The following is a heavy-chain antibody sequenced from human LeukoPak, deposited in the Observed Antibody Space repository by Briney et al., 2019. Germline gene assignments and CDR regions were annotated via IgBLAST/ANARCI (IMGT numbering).Heavy chain of an antibody. CDR3: AKDPMTTVTTVDSD. J-gene: IGHJ4*02. D-gene: IGHD4-17*01. Sequence: GGSLRLSCAASGFTASSNYMSWVRQAPGKGLEWVSVIYSGGSTYYADSVKGRFTISRDNSKNTLYLQMNSLRAEDTAVYYCAKDPMTTVTTVDSDWGQGALVTVSS. CDR2: IYSGGST. CDR1: GFTASSNY. V-gene: IGHV3-53*01.